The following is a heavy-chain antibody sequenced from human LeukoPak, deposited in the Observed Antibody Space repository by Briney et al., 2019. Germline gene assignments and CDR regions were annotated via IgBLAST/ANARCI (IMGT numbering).Heavy chain of an antibody. D-gene: IGHD3-10*01. Sequence: PSETLSLTCTVSGGSIGSNYWTWIRQPPGKGLEYIGYIYYTGGTNYNPSLKSRVTISVDTSKNQFSLKLTSVTASDTAVYFCAKYGKGGGEIDNWGQGTLVTASS. CDR2: IYYTGGT. CDR1: GGSIGSNY. CDR3: AKYGKGGGEIDN. J-gene: IGHJ4*02. V-gene: IGHV4-59*08.